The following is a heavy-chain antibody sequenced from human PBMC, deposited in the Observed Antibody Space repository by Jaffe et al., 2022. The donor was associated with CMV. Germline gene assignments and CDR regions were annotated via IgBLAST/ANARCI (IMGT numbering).Heavy chain of an antibody. D-gene: IGHD3-22*01. CDR2: IYYSGST. V-gene: IGHV4-39*01. CDR1: GGSISSSSYY. Sequence: QLQLQESGPGLVKPSETLSLTCTVSGGSISSSSYYWGWIRQPPGKGLEWIGSIYYSGSTYYNPSLKSRVTISVDTSKNQFSLKLSSVTAADTAVYYCARQAVTMMFPFDYWGQGTLVTVSS. J-gene: IGHJ4*02. CDR3: ARQAVTMMFPFDY.